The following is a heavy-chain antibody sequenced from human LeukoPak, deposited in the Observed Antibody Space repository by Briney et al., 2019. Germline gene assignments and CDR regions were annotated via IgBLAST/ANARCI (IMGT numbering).Heavy chain of an antibody. D-gene: IGHD6-19*01. CDR3: ARAYHADRQAYSSGWYSDY. CDR1: GYTFTNFG. CDR2: ISGYNGKT. J-gene: IGHJ4*02. Sequence: ASVTVSCKTSGYTFTNFGITWVRQAPGQGLEGMGWISGYNGKTNYAQKLQGRVTMTTDTSTSTAYMELRSLRSDDTAVYYCARAYHADRQAYSSGWYSDYWGQGTLVTAS. V-gene: IGHV1-18*01.